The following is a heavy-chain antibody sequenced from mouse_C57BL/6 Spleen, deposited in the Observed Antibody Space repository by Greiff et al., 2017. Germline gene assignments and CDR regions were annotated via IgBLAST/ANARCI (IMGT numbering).Heavy chain of an antibody. CDR3: TREGGYYGYDVPAWFAY. V-gene: IGHV1-15*01. D-gene: IGHD2-2*01. J-gene: IGHJ3*01. CDR2: IDPETGGT. Sequence: VQLVESGAELVRPGASVTLSCKASGYTFTDYEMHWVKQTPVHGLEWIGAIDPETGGTAYNQKFKGKAILTADKSSSTAYMELRSLTSEDSAVFYCTREGGYYGYDVPAWFAYWGQGTLVTVSA. CDR1: GYTFTDYE.